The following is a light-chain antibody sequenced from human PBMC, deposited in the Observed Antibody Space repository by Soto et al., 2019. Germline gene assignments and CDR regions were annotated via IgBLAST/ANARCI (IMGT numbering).Light chain of an antibody. V-gene: IGKV1-5*01. CDR1: QSISSW. CDR3: QQYNSYSL. J-gene: IGKJ5*01. Sequence: DIQMTQSASTLSASVGDRVTITCRASQSISSWLAWYQQKPGKAPKLLIYDASSLESGVPSRFSGSGSGTEFTLTISSLQPDDFATYYCQQYNSYSLFGGGTRLEIK. CDR2: DAS.